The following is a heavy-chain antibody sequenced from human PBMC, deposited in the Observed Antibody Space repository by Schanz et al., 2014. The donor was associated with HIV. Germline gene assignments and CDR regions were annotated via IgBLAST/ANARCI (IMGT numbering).Heavy chain of an antibody. CDR2: IEVDGSGT. CDR3: ARDLGYCGGGSCS. Sequence: EMQLVQSGGDLVQPGGSLTLSCAASGFTFSRYWMHWIRQVPGKGLVWVSRIEVDGSGTSYADSVRGRFITFRDNDRNVLYLQMNSLRADDTGVYYCARDLGYCGGGSCSWGQGTLVTVSS. D-gene: IGHD2-15*01. CDR1: GFTFSRYW. J-gene: IGHJ4*02. V-gene: IGHV3-74*01.